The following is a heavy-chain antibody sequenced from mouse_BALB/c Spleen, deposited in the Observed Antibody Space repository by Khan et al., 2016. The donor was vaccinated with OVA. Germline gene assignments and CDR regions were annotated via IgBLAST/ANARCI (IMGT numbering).Heavy chain of an antibody. CDR1: GYSITSDYA. CDR2: ISYSGSA. CDR3: ARRYYYGHWYFDV. D-gene: IGHD1-1*01. Sequence: EVQLQESGPGLVKPSQSLSLTCTVTGYSITSDYAWNWIRQFPGNKLEWMGYISYSGSANYNPSLKSRISITRDTSANQSFLQLNSVTTEDSATYYCARRYYYGHWYFDVWGAGTTVTVSS. V-gene: IGHV3-2*02. J-gene: IGHJ1*01.